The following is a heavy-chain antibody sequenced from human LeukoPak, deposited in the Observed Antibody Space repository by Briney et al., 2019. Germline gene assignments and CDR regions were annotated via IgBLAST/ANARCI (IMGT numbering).Heavy chain of an antibody. CDR3: AREFRMVGATTIGDYYYYMDV. CDR2: ISSSSSYI. J-gene: IGHJ6*03. D-gene: IGHD1-26*01. Sequence: GGSLRLSCAASGFTFSSYSMNWVRQAPGKGLEWVSSISSSSSYIYYADSVKGRFTISRDNAKNSLYLQMNSLRAEDTAVYYCAREFRMVGATTIGDYYYYMDVWGKGTTVTVSS. CDR1: GFTFSSYS. V-gene: IGHV3-21*01.